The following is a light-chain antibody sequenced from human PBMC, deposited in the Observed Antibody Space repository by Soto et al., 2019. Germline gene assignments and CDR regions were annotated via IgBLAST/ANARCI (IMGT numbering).Light chain of an antibody. CDR3: QQRSNWPQIT. J-gene: IGKJ4*01. CDR1: QSVSKN. V-gene: IGKV3-11*01. Sequence: EIVLTQSPATLSLSPGERATLSCRASQSVSKNLAWYQQKPAQAPRLPFHDASNRATGIPPRFSGSGSGTDFTLTISSLEPEDFGVYYCQQRSNWPQITFGGGTKVEIK. CDR2: DAS.